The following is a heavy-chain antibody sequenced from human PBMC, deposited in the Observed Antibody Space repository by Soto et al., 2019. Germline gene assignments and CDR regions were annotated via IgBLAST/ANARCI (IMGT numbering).Heavy chain of an antibody. V-gene: IGHV1-3*03. CDR2: INAGNGNT. J-gene: IGHJ6*02. CDR3: ARGSHPVVPAAILPFRFPDYYGMDV. D-gene: IGHD2-2*02. CDR1: GYTFTSYA. Sequence: ASVKVFCKASGYTFTSYAMHWVRQAPGQRLEWMGWINAGNGNTKYSQKFQGRVTITRDTSASTAYMELSSLRAEDMAVYYCARGSHPVVPAAILPFRFPDYYGMDVWGQGTTVTVSS.